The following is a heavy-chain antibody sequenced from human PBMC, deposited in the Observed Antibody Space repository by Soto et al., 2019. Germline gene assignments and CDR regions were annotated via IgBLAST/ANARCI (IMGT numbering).Heavy chain of an antibody. Sequence: GGSLRLSCAASGFTFSSYGMHWVRQAPGKGLEWVAVISYDGSNKYYADSVKGRFTISRDNSKNTLYLQMNSLRAEDTAVYYCAKTATDYYYYGMDVWGQGTTVTVSS. CDR1: GFTFSSYG. V-gene: IGHV3-30*18. D-gene: IGHD4-17*01. CDR2: ISYDGSNK. CDR3: AKTATDYYYYGMDV. J-gene: IGHJ6*02.